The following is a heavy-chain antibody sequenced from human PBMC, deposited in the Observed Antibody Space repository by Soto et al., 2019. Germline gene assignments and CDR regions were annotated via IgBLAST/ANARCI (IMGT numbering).Heavy chain of an antibody. CDR3: AKSPTATSPRVDS. J-gene: IGHJ4*02. CDR1: GGTFSSYA. V-gene: IGHV1-69*13. Sequence: SVKVSCKASGGTFSSYAISWVRQAPGQGLEWMGGIIPIFGTANYAQKFQGRVTITADESTSTAYMELNSLRVEDTATYYCAKSPTATSPRVDSWGQGTLVTVSS. D-gene: IGHD6-25*01. CDR2: IIPIFGTA.